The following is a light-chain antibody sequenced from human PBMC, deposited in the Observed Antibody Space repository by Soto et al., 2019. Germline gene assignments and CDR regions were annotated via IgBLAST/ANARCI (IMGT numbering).Light chain of an antibody. CDR1: QSISRH. CDR2: GAS. Sequence: VLTQFPDDRYLSPGERAIHSCGASQSISRHLAWYQQKPGQAQRLLSYGASTRAKGVPARFSVSASKTDFTLTISDLQSEACAVYCSQRYNTWPPYTFGQGTKVDI. J-gene: IGKJ2*01. V-gene: IGKV3D-15*01. CDR3: QRYNTWPPYT.